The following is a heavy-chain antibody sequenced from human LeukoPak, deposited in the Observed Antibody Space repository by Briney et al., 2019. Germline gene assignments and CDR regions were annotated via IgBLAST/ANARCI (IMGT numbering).Heavy chain of an antibody. CDR3: ARDSSGWTNDAFDI. CDR2: IYYSGST. D-gene: IGHD6-19*01. V-gene: IGHV4-59*01. J-gene: IGHJ3*02. CDR1: GGSISSYY. Sequence: TSETLSLTCTVSGGSISSYYWSWIRQPPGKGLEWIGYIYYSGSTNYNPSLKSRVTISVDTSKNQFSLKLSSVTAADTAVYYCARDSSGWTNDAFDIWGQGTMVTVSS.